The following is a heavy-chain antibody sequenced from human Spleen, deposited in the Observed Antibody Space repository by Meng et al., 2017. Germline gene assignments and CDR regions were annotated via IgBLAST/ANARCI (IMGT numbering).Heavy chain of an antibody. CDR1: GFTFSSYS. CDR2: ISSSSSYI. CDR3: ARDSYSSGWYGGRYDAFDI. D-gene: IGHD6-19*01. J-gene: IGHJ3*02. V-gene: IGHV3-21*01. Sequence: GGSLRLSCAASGFTFSSYSMNWVRQAPGKGLEWVSSISSSSSYIYYADSVKGRFTISRDNAKNSLYLQMNSLRAEDTAVYYCARDSYSSGWYGGRYDAFDIWGQGTMVTVSS.